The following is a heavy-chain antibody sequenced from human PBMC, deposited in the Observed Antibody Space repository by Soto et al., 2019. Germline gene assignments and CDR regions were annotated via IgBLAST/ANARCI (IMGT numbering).Heavy chain of an antibody. CDR2: ISYDGSNK. J-gene: IGHJ6*02. D-gene: IGHD1-26*01. CDR1: GFPFTSFG. Sequence: QVQLVESEGGVVQPGRSLRLSCAASGFPFTSFGIHWVRQAPGKGLEWVAVISYDGSNKYYADSVKGRFTISRDNSKNTLYLQMNSLRAEDTAVYYCAKSWGVGVNYYYYGMDVWGQGTTVTVSS. V-gene: IGHV3-30*18. CDR3: AKSWGVGVNYYYYGMDV.